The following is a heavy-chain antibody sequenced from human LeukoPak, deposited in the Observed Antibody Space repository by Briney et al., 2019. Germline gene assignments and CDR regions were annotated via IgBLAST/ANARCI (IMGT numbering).Heavy chain of an antibody. CDR2: INHSGST. V-gene: IGHV4-34*01. CDR3: ARGIGVWGSYRYYY. D-gene: IGHD3-16*02. J-gene: IGHJ4*02. Sequence: SETLSLTCAVYGGSFSRYYWSWIRQPPGKGLEWIGEINHSGSTNYNPSLKSRVTKSVDTSKNQFSLKLSSVTAADTAVYYCARGIGVWGSYRYYYWGQGTLVTVSS. CDR1: GGSFSRYY.